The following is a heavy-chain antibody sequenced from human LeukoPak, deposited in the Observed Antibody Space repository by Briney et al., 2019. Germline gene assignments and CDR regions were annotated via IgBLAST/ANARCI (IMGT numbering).Heavy chain of an antibody. J-gene: IGHJ4*02. CDR3: GRDRTEGKAAAGTVDY. CDR2: IYSGGSA. Sequence: VGALRLSRAASGFTVSSNYMSGVGQAPGKGREGVAGIYSGGSAYYADSVKGRLTISRDNSKNTLYLQMNSLRAWDTAVYYCGRDRTEGKAAAGTVDYWGQGTLVTVSS. V-gene: IGHV3-53*05. CDR1: GFTVSSNY. D-gene: IGHD6-13*01.